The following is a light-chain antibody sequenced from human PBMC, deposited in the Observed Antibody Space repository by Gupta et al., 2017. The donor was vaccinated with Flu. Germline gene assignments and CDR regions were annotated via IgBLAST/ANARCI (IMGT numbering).Light chain of an antibody. CDR2: AAS. CDR3: QQYYDYPHT. V-gene: IGKV1-8*01. J-gene: IGKJ2*01. Sequence: AIRMTQSPSSLSASTGDRVTITCRASQRINTYLAWYQQQPGKAPNLLIYAASTSQSVVPSRFSGSGSGTDFTLTISRLQSEDVATYYCQQYYDYPHTFGQGTKLAI. CDR1: QRINTY.